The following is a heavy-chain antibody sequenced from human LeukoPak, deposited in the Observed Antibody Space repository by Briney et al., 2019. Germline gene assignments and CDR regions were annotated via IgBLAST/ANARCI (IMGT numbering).Heavy chain of an antibody. CDR3: ARENTMYYYDSSGYLGWFDP. CDR2: ISYDGSNK. J-gene: IGHJ5*02. D-gene: IGHD3-22*01. CDR1: GFTFSSYA. V-gene: IGHV3-30*04. Sequence: EGSLRLSCAASGFTFSSYAMHWVRQAPGKGLEWVAVISYDGSNKYYADSVKGRFTISRDNSKNTLYLQMNSLRAEDTAVYYCARENTMYYYDSSGYLGWFDPWGQGTLVTVSS.